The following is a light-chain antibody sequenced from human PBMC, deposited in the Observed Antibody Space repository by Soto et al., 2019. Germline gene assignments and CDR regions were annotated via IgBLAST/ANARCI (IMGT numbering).Light chain of an antibody. V-gene: IGKV3-15*01. CDR2: GTS. CDR3: QQYNNWPRVLFT. J-gene: IGKJ3*01. Sequence: EIVMTQSPATLSVSPGERATLSCRASHSVSSNLAWYQHIPGQAPRLLIYGTSTRATGIPARFSGSGSVTEFTLTIRSLQSYDFAVYYCQQYNNWPRVLFTFGPGTKVDVK. CDR1: HSVSSN.